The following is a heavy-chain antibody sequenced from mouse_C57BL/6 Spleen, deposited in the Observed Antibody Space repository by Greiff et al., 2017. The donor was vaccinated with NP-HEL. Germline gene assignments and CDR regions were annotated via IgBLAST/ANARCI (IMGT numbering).Heavy chain of an antibody. V-gene: IGHV5-17*01. CDR3: ASRYGYDGAWFAY. D-gene: IGHD2-2*01. J-gene: IGHJ3*01. CDR1: GFTFSDYG. Sequence: EVQLVESGGGLVKPGGSLKLSCAASGFTFSDYGMHWVRQAPEKGLEWVAYISSGSSTIYYADTVKGRFTISRDNAKNTLFLQMTSLRSEDTAMYYCASRYGYDGAWFAYWGQGTLVTVSA. CDR2: ISSGSSTI.